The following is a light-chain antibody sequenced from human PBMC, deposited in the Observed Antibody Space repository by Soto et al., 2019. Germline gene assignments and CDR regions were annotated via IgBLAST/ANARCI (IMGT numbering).Light chain of an antibody. CDR2: DAS. J-gene: IGKJ1*01. V-gene: IGKV3-11*01. CDR3: QQRSNWPGT. CDR1: QSVRSS. Sequence: EIVLTQSPATLSLSPGERATLSCRATQSVRSSLAWYLQQPGQAPRLLIYDASKRATGIPARFSGSGSGTDFTLTISSLGPKDFAVYYCQQRSNWPGTFGQGTKVDIK.